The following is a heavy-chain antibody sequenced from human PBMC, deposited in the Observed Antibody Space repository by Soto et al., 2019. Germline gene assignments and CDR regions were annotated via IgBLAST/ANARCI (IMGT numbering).Heavy chain of an antibody. V-gene: IGHV3-30-3*01. Sequence: GGSLRLSCPPSCFIFSSSAFHWVRQAPGKGLEWVAVISYDGSNKYYADSVKGRFTISRDNSKNTLYLQMNSLRAEDTAVYYCAREKEEMATIDDFDYWGQGT. CDR1: CFIFSSSA. CDR3: AREKEEMATIDDFDY. CDR2: ISYDGSNK. D-gene: IGHD5-12*01. J-gene: IGHJ4*02.